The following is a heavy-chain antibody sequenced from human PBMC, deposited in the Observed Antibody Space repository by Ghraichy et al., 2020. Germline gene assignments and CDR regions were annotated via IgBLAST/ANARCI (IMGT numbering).Heavy chain of an antibody. CDR1: GGSISSYY. CDR3: ARNPYYDFWSGYPNWFDP. D-gene: IGHD3-3*01. CDR2: IYYSGST. J-gene: IGHJ5*02. Sequence: SETLSLTCTVSGGSISSYYWSWIRQPPGKGLEWIGYIYYSGSTNYNPSLKSRVTISVDTSKNQFSLKLSSVTAADTAVYYCARNPYYDFWSGYPNWFDPWGQGTLVTVSS. V-gene: IGHV4-59*01.